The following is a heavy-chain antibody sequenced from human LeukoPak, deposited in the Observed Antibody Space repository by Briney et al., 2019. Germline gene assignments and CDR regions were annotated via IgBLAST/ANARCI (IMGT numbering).Heavy chain of an antibody. J-gene: IGHJ6*03. D-gene: IGHD1-14*01. Sequence: GGSLRLSCAASGFSFSTYDLHWVRQGIGKGLEWVSGIGSAGDTYYSGSVKGRFTISRDNAKNSLYLQMNSLRAEDTAVYYYARDPSIRAGAPEAYYYYMDVWGKGTTVTVSS. CDR2: IGSAGDT. V-gene: IGHV3-13*01. CDR3: ARDPSIRAGAPEAYYYYMDV. CDR1: GFSFSTYD.